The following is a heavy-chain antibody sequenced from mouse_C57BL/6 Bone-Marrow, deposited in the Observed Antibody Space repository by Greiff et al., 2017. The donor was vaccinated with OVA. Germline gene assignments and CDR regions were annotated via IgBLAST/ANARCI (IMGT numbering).Heavy chain of an antibody. J-gene: IGHJ3*01. V-gene: IGHV1-76*01. CDR1: GYTFTDYY. D-gene: IGHD3-2*02. CDR2: IYPGSGNT. Sequence: QVQLQQSGAELVRPGASVKLSCKASGYTFTDYYINWVKQRPGQGLEWIARIYPGSGNTYYNEKFKGKATLTAEKSSSTAYMQLSSLTSEDSAVYFCARQGGSSGPAWFAYWGQGTLVTVSA. CDR3: ARQGGSSGPAWFAY.